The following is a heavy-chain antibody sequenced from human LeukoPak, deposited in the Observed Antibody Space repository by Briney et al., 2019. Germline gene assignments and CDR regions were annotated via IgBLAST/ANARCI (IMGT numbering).Heavy chain of an antibody. CDR3: AKDYCSSTTCYYNY. V-gene: IGHV3-9*01. J-gene: IGHJ4*02. Sequence: GGSLRLSCAASGFTFVDYAMHWVRQAPGKGLEWVSGISWNSGNIGYADSVKGRFTISRDNAKNSLFLQMNSLRAEDTALYYCAKDYCSSTTCYYNYWGQGTLVTVSS. CDR2: ISWNSGNI. D-gene: IGHD2-2*01. CDR1: GFTFVDYA.